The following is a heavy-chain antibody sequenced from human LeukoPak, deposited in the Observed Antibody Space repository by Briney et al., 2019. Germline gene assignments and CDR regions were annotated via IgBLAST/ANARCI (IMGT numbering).Heavy chain of an antibody. CDR1: GYSFTGYY. V-gene: IGHV1-2*02. CDR3: ARDEWDLPDY. J-gene: IGHJ4*02. D-gene: IGHD1-26*01. Sequence: GASVKVSCKASGYSFTGYYLHWVRQAPGQGLEWMGWINPTTGGTNYAQKFHGRVTMTRDTSITTVYMELRRLTSDDTAVYYCARDEWDLPDYWGQGTLVTVSS. CDR2: INPTTGGT.